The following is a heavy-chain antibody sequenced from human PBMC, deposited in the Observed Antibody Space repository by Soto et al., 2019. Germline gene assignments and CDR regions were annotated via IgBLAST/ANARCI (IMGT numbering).Heavy chain of an antibody. D-gene: IGHD6-13*01. CDR2: ITGSGVST. V-gene: IGHV3-23*01. J-gene: IGHJ4*02. Sequence: PGGSLRLSCATSGFTFSNYAMTWVRQAPGEGLEWVSGITGSGVSTSYADSVTGPLTTSRDTAKHSLYLKTNSLRAEHTAVYYCARGIAEAGPKLDSWGQGTLVTVSS. CDR1: GFTFSNYA. CDR3: ARGIAEAGPKLDS.